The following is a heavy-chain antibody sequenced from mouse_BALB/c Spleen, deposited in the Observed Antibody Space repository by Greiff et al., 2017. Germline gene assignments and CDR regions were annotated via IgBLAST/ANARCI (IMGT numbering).Heavy chain of an antibody. CDR1: GFTFSNYW. Sequence: EVQRVESGGGLVQPGGSMKLSCVASGFTFSNYWMNWVRQSPEKGLEWVAEIRLKSNNYATHYAESVKGRFTISRDDSKSSVYLQMNNLRAEDTGIYYCTRWDGAYWGQGTLVTVSA. CDR2: IRLKSNNYAT. V-gene: IGHV6-6*02. J-gene: IGHJ3*01. D-gene: IGHD4-1*01. CDR3: TRWDGAY.